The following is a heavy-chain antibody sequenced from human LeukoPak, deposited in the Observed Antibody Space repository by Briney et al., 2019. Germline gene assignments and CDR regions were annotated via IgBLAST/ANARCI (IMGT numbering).Heavy chain of an antibody. CDR3: ARRGYSSSWYSRWFDS. CDR2: INHSGST. V-gene: IGHV4-34*01. CDR1: GGSFSGYY. D-gene: IGHD6-13*01. J-gene: IGHJ5*01. Sequence: SETLSLTCAVYGGSFSGYYWSWIRQSPGKGLEWIGEINHSGSTNYNPSLKSRVTISVDTSKNQFSLKLSSVTAADTAVYYCARRGYSSSWYSRWFDSWGLGTLVTVSS.